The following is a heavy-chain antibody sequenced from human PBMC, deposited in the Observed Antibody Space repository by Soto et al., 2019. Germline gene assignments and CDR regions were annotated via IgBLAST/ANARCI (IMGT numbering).Heavy chain of an antibody. J-gene: IGHJ3*02. CDR1: GFTFRSYT. CDR2: VSYDGVDT. Sequence: QVQLVESGGGVVQPGRSLRLSCAVSGFTFRSYTMHWVRQAPGRGLEWVAAVSYDGVDTYYADSVRGRFIISRDNSMNTLSLEMNSLRHDDTSTYSCAREGRGSGALDIWGQGTMITVSS. V-gene: IGHV3-30-3*01. D-gene: IGHD5-12*01. CDR3: AREGRGSGALDI.